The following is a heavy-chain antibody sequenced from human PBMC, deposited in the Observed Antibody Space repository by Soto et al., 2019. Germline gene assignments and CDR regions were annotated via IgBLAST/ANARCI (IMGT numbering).Heavy chain of an antibody. CDR2: INPKSGDT. CDR1: GYTFTHYF. J-gene: IGHJ4*02. V-gene: IGHV1-2*02. Sequence: QVRLMQSGPEVRRPGASVTVSCKASGYTFTHYFIHWVRRAPGQGLEWMGYINPKSGDTHYSQTFRGRVSMTRDTSTDTANMGLSSLKSDDMAVYFCARVPGHKNSRGDFWGQGTPITVSS. D-gene: IGHD1-7*01. CDR3: ARVPGHKNSRGDF.